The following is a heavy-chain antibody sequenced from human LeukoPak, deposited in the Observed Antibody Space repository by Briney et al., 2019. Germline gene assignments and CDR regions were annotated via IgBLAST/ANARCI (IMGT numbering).Heavy chain of an antibody. Sequence: ASVKVSCKASGYTFTSYYMHWVRQAPGQGLEWMGIFNPSSGSTSYAQKFQGGVTMTRDMSTSTVYMELSSLRSEDTAVYYCARPRTNGVCCDAFDIWGQGTMVTVSS. J-gene: IGHJ3*02. CDR2: FNPSSGST. CDR3: ARPRTNGVCCDAFDI. CDR1: GYTFTSYY. D-gene: IGHD2-8*01. V-gene: IGHV1-46*01.